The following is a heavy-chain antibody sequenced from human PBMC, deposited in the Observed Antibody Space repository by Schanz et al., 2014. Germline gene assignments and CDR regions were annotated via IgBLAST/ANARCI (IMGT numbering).Heavy chain of an antibody. V-gene: IGHV3-30*18. Sequence: QVQLVESGGGLVKPGGSLRLSCAASGFTFSQYGMHWVRQAPGKGLEWVAVISYDGTNEYYAESVKGRFSISRDNSQNTLYLQMDSLRPEDTAVYFCAKDAAYYDSVIFPDHWGQGTLVTVSS. J-gene: IGHJ4*02. D-gene: IGHD3-22*01. CDR2: ISYDGTNE. CDR3: AKDAAYYDSVIFPDH. CDR1: GFTFSQYG.